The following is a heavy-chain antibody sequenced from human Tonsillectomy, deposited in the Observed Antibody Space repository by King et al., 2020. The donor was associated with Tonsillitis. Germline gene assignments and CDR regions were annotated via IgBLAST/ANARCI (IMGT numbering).Heavy chain of an antibody. CDR2: ISSSSSTI. CDR1: GFTFSNYH. CDR3: AIARI. J-gene: IGHJ4*02. Sequence: QLVQSGGGLVQPGGSLRLSCAASGFTFSNYHMNWVRQAPGKGLEWVSYISSSSSTIYYADSVKGRFTISRDNAKNSLFLQMNSLRVKDTAVYYCAIARIRGQGTLVTVSS. V-gene: IGHV3-48*04.